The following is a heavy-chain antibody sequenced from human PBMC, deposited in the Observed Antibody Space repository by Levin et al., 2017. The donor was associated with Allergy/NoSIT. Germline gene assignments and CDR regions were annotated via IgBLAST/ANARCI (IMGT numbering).Heavy chain of an antibody. D-gene: IGHD1-14*01. CDR3: ARGTGFFDL. V-gene: IGHV3-74*01. Sequence: RSGGSLRLSCATSGFTFSTHWMHWVRQAPGKGLVWVSRVKSDGSSTNYADSVKGRFTISRDNAKNTLYLQMNSLRAEDTAVYYCARGTGFFDLWGQGTLVTVSS. J-gene: IGHJ4*02. CDR2: VKSDGSST. CDR1: GFTFSTHW.